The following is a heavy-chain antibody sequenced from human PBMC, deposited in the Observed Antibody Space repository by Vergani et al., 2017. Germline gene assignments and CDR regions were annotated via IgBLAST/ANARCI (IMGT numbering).Heavy chain of an antibody. CDR1: GYTFTDHY. Sequence: EVQLVQSGAEVKKPGATMKISCKVSGYTFTDHYMYWVKQAPGKGLEWMGLVDPEDGETIYAEKLKGRVTIAADTSTDTAHLELSSLRSEDTAVYYCATPQTVTTGGMEVWGQGTTVIVSS. CDR3: ATPQTVTTGGMEV. D-gene: IGHD4-17*01. V-gene: IGHV1-69-2*01. CDR2: VDPEDGET. J-gene: IGHJ6*02.